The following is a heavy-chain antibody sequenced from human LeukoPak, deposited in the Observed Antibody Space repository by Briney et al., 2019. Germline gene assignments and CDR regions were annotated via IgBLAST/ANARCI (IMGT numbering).Heavy chain of an antibody. Sequence: ASVKVSCKASGYTFTSYYMHWVRQAPGKGLEWMGGFDPEDGETIYAQKFQGRVTMTEDTSTDTAYMELSSLRSEDTAVYYCATGILWFGELPPFDYWGQGTLVTVSS. CDR1: GYTFTSYY. CDR3: ATGILWFGELPPFDY. CDR2: FDPEDGET. V-gene: IGHV1-24*01. J-gene: IGHJ4*02. D-gene: IGHD3-10*01.